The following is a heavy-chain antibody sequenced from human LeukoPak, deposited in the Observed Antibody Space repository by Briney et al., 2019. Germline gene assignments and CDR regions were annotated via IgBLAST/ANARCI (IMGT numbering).Heavy chain of an antibody. CDR1: GGSISSSSYC. CDR2: IYYSGST. D-gene: IGHD2-15*01. CDR3: ARKVVVVAATNFDY. V-gene: IGHV4-39*01. J-gene: IGHJ4*02. Sequence: SETLSLTCTVSGGSISSSSYCWGWIRQPPGKGLEWIGSIYYSGSTYYNPSLKSRVTISVDTSKNQFSLKLSSVTAADTAVYYCARKVVVVAATNFDYWGQGTLVTVSS.